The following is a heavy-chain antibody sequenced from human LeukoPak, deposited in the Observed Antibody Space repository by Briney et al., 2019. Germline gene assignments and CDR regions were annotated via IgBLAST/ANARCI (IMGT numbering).Heavy chain of an antibody. CDR1: GFTVSSNY. J-gene: IGHJ4*02. Sequence: GGSLRLSCAASGFTVSSNYMSWVRQAPGKGLEWVSVIYSGGSTYYADSVKGRFTISRDNSKNTLYLQMNSLRAEDTAVYYCARASNFDWLLNFDYWGQGTLVTVSS. CDR3: ARASNFDWLLNFDY. CDR2: IYSGGST. D-gene: IGHD3-9*01. V-gene: IGHV3-53*01.